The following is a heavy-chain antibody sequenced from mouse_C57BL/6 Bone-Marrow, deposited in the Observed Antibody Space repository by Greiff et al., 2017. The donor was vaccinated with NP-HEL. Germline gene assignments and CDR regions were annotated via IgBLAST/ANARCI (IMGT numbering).Heavy chain of an antibody. CDR3: ARGGYGSWFAY. D-gene: IGHD1-1*01. CDR2: IHPNSGST. Sequence: QVQLQQPGAELVKPGASVKLSCKASGYTFTSYWMHWVKQRPGQGLEWIGMIHPNSGSTNYTEKFKSKATLTVDKSSSTAYMQLSSLTSEDSAVYYCARGGYGSWFAYWGQGTLVTVSA. CDR1: GYTFTSYW. V-gene: IGHV1-64*01. J-gene: IGHJ3*01.